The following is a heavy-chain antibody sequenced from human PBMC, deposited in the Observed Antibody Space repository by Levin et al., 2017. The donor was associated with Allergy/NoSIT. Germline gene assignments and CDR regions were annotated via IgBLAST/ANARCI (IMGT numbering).Heavy chain of an antibody. CDR1: GFTFGNYA. J-gene: IGHJ3*02. CDR3: ARSDLLWFGQLLDAFDI. CDR2: IRSTAFGGTT. D-gene: IGHD3-10*01. V-gene: IGHV3-49*03. Sequence: GGSLRLSCTASGFTFGNYAMSWFRQAPGKGLEWVGFIRSTAFGGTTDYVASVRGRFSISRDDAKSVAYLQMSNLKTEDTAVYYCARSDLLWFGQLLDAFDIWGQGTMVTVSS.